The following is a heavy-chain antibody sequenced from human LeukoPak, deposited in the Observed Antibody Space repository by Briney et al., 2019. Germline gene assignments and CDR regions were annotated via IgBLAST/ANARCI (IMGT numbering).Heavy chain of an antibody. V-gene: IGHV3-9*01. CDR2: ISWNSGSI. Sequence: QPGRSLRLSCAASGFTFDDYAMHWVRQAPGKGLEWVSGISWNSGSIGYADSVKGRFTISRDNAKNSLYLQMNSLRAEDTALYYCAKGSYYEILTGYFDYWGQGTLVTVSS. CDR1: GFTFDDYA. D-gene: IGHD3-9*01. J-gene: IGHJ4*02. CDR3: AKGSYYEILTGYFDY.